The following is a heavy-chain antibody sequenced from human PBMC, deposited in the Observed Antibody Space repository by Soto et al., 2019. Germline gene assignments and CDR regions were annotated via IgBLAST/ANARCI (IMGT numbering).Heavy chain of an antibody. CDR1: GFAFSVYG. CDR2: TSSDESVK. V-gene: IGHV3-30*03. Sequence: GGSLRLSCAASGFAFSVYGMHWVRQPPGKGLEWVASTSSDESVKSYADFAKGRFTISRDNSKNTLYLQMNSLRAEDTAVYYCARDPWAADYWGQGTLVTVSS. J-gene: IGHJ4*02. D-gene: IGHD3-16*01. CDR3: ARDPWAADY.